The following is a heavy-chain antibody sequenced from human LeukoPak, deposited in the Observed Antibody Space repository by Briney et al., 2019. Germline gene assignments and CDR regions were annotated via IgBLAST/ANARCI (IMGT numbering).Heavy chain of an antibody. V-gene: IGHV4-59*08. CDR3: ASLYCSSTSCYGGSY. Sequence: PSETLSLTCTVSGGSISSYYWSWIRQPPGKGLEWIGYIYYSGSTNYNPSLKNRVTISVDTSKNQFSLKLSSVTAADTAVYYCASLYCSSTSCYGGSYWGQGTLVTVSS. CDR2: IYYSGST. CDR1: GGSISSYY. D-gene: IGHD2-2*01. J-gene: IGHJ4*02.